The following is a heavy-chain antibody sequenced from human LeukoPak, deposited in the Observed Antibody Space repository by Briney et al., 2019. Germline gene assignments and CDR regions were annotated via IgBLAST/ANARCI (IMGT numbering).Heavy chain of an antibody. J-gene: IGHJ4*02. CDR3: ARDVAGPYDILPGYYHFDY. V-gene: IGHV1-18*01. D-gene: IGHD3-9*01. CDR2: ISAYNGNT. CDR1: GYTFTSYG. Sequence: ASVKVSCKASGYTFTSYGISWVRQAPGQGLEWMGWISAYNGNTNYAQKLLGRVTMTTDTSTSTAYMELRSLRSDDTAVYYCARDVAGPYDILPGYYHFDYWGQGTLVTVSS.